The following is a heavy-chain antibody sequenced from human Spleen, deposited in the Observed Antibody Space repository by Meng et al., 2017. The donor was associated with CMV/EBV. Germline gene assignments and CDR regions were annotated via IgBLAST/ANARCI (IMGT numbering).Heavy chain of an antibody. Sequence: SGASTFRSSWWCWVRRSPGTGLEWIGETYRNGNISYNPSLTCRVTISVDKSNNKFSLWLTSVTNADTAVYYCEGVRGFGRSWVWFDPWGQGTLVTVSS. CDR3: EGVRGFGRSWVWFDP. CDR2: TYRNGNI. J-gene: IGHJ5*02. V-gene: IGHV4-4*02. CDR1: GASTFRSSW. D-gene: IGHD2-15*01.